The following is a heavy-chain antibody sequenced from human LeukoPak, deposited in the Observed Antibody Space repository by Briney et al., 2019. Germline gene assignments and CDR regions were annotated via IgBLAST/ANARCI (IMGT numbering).Heavy chain of an antibody. V-gene: IGHV3-30-3*01. Sequence: PGGSLRLSCAASGFTFSSYAMHWVRQAPGKGLEWVAVISYDGSNKYYADSVKGRFTISRDNSKNTLYLQMNSLRAEDTAVYYCASYGGNEDYWGQGNPGHRLL. CDR1: GFTFSSYA. CDR3: ASYGGNEDY. CDR2: ISYDGSNK. J-gene: IGHJ4*02. D-gene: IGHD4-23*01.